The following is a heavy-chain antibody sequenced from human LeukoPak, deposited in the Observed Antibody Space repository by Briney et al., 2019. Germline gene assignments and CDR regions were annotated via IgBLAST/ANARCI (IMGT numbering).Heavy chain of an antibody. CDR3: AREWFNFDYGGNGRGAWFDP. CDR2: IYYSGST. D-gene: IGHD4-23*01. V-gene: IGHV4-59*01. Sequence: PSETLSLTCTVSGGSISSYYWSWIRQPPGKGLEWIGYIYYSGSTNYNPSLKSRVTISVDTSKNQFSLKLSSVTAADTAVYYCAREWFNFDYGGNGRGAWFDPWGQGTLVTVSS. CDR1: GGSISSYY. J-gene: IGHJ5*02.